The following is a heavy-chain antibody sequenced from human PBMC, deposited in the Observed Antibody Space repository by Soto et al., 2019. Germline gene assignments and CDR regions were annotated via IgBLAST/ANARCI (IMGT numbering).Heavy chain of an antibody. CDR1: GGTFSSYT. Sequence: SVKVSCKASGGTFSSYTISWVRQAPGQGLEWMGRIIPILGIANYAQKFQGRVTITRDTSASTAYMELSSLRSEDTAVYYCARDRVPGLERLYWFDPWGQGTLVTVSS. CDR3: ARDRVPGLERLYWFDP. D-gene: IGHD1-1*01. CDR2: IIPILGIA. J-gene: IGHJ5*02. V-gene: IGHV1-69*04.